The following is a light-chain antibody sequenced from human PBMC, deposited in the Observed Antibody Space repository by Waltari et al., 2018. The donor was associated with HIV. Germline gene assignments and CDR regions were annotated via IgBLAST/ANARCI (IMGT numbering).Light chain of an antibody. J-gene: IGKJ1*01. V-gene: IGKV2-30*01. CDR2: NMS. CDR3: MQSTHWPGT. Sequence: EVVLTQSPLSLPVALGQPASISCRSSQGLVSSDGNTYLTRLLQGPGQSPRRLIYNMSSRDSGVPDTFSGSGTATDFTLTISRVEAEDVGVYCCMQSTHWPGTFSQGTRVEI. CDR1: QGLVSSDGNTY.